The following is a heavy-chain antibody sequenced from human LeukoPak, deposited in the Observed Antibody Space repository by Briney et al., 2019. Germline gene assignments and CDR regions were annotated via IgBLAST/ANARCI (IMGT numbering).Heavy chain of an antibody. V-gene: IGHV4-39*07. J-gene: IGHJ4*02. CDR2: INHSGST. Sequence: PSETLSLTCTVSGGSISSGGYYWSWIRQPPGKGLEWIGEINHSGSTNYNPSLKSRVTISVDTSKNQFSLKLSSVTAADTAVYYCARGPPIVLMVYAVGFDYWGQGTLVTVSS. CDR3: ARGPPIVLMVYAVGFDY. CDR1: GGSISSGGYY. D-gene: IGHD2-8*01.